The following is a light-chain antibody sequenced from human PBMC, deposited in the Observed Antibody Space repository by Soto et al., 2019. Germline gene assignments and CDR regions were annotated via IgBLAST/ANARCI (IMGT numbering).Light chain of an antibody. CDR2: EVS. CDR3: SSYSDNSTYV. CDR1: NTDVGGYNY. V-gene: IGLV2-14*03. Sequence: QSALTQPASVAVSAGQSITISCSGTNTDVGGYNYVSWYQQYPRKAPKLIIYEVSNRPSGVSNRFSGSKSGNTASLTISGLQAKDEGDYSCSSYSDNSTYVFATGTKVTVL. J-gene: IGLJ1*01.